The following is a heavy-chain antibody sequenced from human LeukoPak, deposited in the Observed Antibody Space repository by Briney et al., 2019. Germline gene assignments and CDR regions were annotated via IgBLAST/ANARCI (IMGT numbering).Heavy chain of an antibody. CDR1: GESFRGYY. D-gene: IGHD3-22*01. CDR2: INHSGST. Sequence: PSETLSLTCAVYGESFRGYYWSWIRQPPGKGLEWIGGINHSGSTNYTPSLKSRVTISVDTSKNQFSLKLSSVTAADTAVYYCARDTYYSDSSGYYPFDYWGQGTLVTVSS. CDR3: ARDTYYSDSSGYYPFDY. V-gene: IGHV4-34*01. J-gene: IGHJ4*02.